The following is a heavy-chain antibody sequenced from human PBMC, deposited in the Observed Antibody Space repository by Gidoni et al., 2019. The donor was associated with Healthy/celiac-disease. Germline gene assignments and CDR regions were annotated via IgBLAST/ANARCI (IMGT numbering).Heavy chain of an antibody. D-gene: IGHD1-26*01. J-gene: IGHJ4*02. V-gene: IGHV4-59*01. CDR2: IYYSGNT. Sequence: QVQLQESGPGLVKPSETLSLPCTVSGCSISSYYWNWIRQPPGKGLEWIGYIYYSGNTNYNPSLKSRVTIAVDTSKNQFSLKLTSVTAADTAVYYCARPRVGATPVDSWGQGTLVTVSS. CDR1: GCSISSYY. CDR3: ARPRVGATPVDS.